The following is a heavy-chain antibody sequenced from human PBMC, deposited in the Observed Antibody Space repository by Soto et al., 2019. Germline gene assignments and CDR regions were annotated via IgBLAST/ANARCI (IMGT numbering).Heavy chain of an antibody. D-gene: IGHD3-22*01. Sequence: ASVKVSCETSGYTFSSHGISWVRQAPGQGPEWLGWINPYSGNTHFAQKFQGRVTITADESTSTAYMELSSLRSEDTAVYYCARDGSGYRSRASPMDVWGQGTTVTVSS. CDR1: GYTFSSHG. CDR3: ARDGSGYRSRASPMDV. CDR2: INPYSGNT. V-gene: IGHV1-18*04. J-gene: IGHJ6*02.